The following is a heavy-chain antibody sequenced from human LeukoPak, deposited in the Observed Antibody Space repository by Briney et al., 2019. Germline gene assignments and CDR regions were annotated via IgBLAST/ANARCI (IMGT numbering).Heavy chain of an antibody. V-gene: IGHV1-24*01. D-gene: IGHD3-22*01. CDR3: ATGPSYYDSRYFDY. J-gene: IGHJ4*02. CDR1: GYTFTGYY. Sequence: GASVKVSCKASGYTFTGYYMHWVRQAPGKGLEWMGGFDPEDGETIYAQKFQGRVTMTEDTSTDTAYMELSSLRSEDTAVYYCATGPSYYDSRYFDYWGQGTLVTVSS. CDR2: FDPEDGET.